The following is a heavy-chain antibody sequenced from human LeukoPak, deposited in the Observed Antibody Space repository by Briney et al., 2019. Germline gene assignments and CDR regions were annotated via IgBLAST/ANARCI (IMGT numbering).Heavy chain of an antibody. CDR1: GFTFSSYG. CDR3: ARDLGQYYDTSDNWFDP. D-gene: IGHD3-22*01. Sequence: GGSLRLSCAASGFTFSSYGMNWVRQAPGKGLVWVSRINSDGINTSYADSVKGQFTISRDNAKNTLNLQMNSLRAEDTAVYYCARDLGQYYDTSDNWFDPWGQGTLVTVSS. V-gene: IGHV3-74*01. CDR2: INSDGINT. J-gene: IGHJ5*02.